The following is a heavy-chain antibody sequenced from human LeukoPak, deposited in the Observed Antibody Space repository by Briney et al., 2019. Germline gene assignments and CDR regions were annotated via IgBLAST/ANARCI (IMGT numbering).Heavy chain of an antibody. Sequence: ASVKVSCKASGYTFSGYYIHWVRQAPGQGLEWMGWINPNSGGTNYAQKFQGRVTMTRDTSISTAYMELSRLRSDDTAVYYCARGGYYDILTAAKMFDYWGQGTLVTVSS. J-gene: IGHJ4*02. CDR3: ARGGYYDILTAAKMFDY. CDR2: INPNSGGT. D-gene: IGHD3-9*01. V-gene: IGHV1-2*02. CDR1: GYTFSGYY.